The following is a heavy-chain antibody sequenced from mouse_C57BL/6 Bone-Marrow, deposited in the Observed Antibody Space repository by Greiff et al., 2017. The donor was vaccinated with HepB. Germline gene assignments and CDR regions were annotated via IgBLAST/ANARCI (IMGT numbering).Heavy chain of an antibody. Sequence: VQLQQSGAELVRPGASVKLSCTASGFNIKDDYMHWVKQRPEQGLEWIGWIDPENGDTEYASKFQGKATITADTSSNTAYLQLSSLTSEDTAVYYCTTEGYYGSSPFDYWGQGTTLTVSS. CDR3: TTEGYYGSSPFDY. CDR2: IDPENGDT. CDR1: GFNIKDDY. J-gene: IGHJ2*01. D-gene: IGHD1-1*01. V-gene: IGHV14-4*01.